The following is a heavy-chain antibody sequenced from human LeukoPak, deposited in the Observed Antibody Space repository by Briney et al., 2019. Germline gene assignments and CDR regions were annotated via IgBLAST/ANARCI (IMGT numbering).Heavy chain of an antibody. CDR3: ARVSWRGYKSFDY. J-gene: IGHJ4*02. CDR1: GFTFSNYG. Sequence: GGTLRLSCAASGFTFSNYGMGWVRQTPGKGLEWLSSVSGSGANTYYADSVKGRFTISRDNSRDRIYLQMNSLRTDDTAVYYCARVSWRGYKSFDYWGQGTLVTVSS. V-gene: IGHV3-23*01. D-gene: IGHD5-24*01. CDR2: VSGSGANT.